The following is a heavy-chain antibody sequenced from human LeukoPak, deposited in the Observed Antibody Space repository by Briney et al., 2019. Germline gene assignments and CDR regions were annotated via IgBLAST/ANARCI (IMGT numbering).Heavy chain of an antibody. V-gene: IGHV1-69*13. J-gene: IGHJ4*02. D-gene: IGHD3-9*01. CDR3: ARGSTYYDILTGSLDY. CDR2: IIPIFGTA. Sequence: GASVKVSCKASGGTFSSYAISWVRQAPGQGLEWMGGIIPIFGTANYAQKFQGRVTITADESTSTAYMELSSLRSEDTAVYYCARGSTYYDILTGSLDYWGQGTLVTVSS. CDR1: GGTFSSYA.